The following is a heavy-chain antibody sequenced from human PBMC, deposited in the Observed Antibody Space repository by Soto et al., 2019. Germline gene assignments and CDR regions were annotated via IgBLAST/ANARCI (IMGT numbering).Heavy chain of an antibody. D-gene: IGHD3-22*01. J-gene: IGHJ5*02. CDR2: IIPIFGTT. Sequence: VASVKVSCKASGGTFGSDAITWVRQAPGQGLEWVGRIIPIFGTTNYAQNLQGRVTISADKSTLTSYMELHSLTSDDTALYYCARDRTDSGYYTNWLEPWGQGTQVAASS. CDR3: ARDRTDSGYYTNWLEP. V-gene: IGHV1-69*06. CDR1: GGTFGSDA.